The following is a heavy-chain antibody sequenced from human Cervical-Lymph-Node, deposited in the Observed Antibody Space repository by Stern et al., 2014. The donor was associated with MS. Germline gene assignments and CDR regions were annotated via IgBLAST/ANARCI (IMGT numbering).Heavy chain of an antibody. CDR1: GYTFTNYA. Sequence: DQLVESGAEVKKPGASGKVSCKASGYTFTNYALHWVRQAPGQRPEWMGWIHPGNGDAKYSQNFQDRVTITRDTSANTVYMELRSLRVEDTAMYYCARGYSTTYLDYWGQGTLVTVSS. CDR2: IHPGNGDA. CDR3: ARGYSTTYLDY. V-gene: IGHV1-3*01. J-gene: IGHJ4*02. D-gene: IGHD6-13*01.